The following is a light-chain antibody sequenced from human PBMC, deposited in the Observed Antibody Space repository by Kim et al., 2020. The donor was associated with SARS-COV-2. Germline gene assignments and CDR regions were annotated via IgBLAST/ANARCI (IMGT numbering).Light chain of an antibody. CDR1: ESVFSSY. J-gene: IGKJ1*01. CDR2: AAS. CDR3: QQYGSSRWT. V-gene: IGKV3-20*01. Sequence: SSGERATLSCRASESVFSSYSAWYQHKPGQAPRLLIYAASNRATGIPDRFSGSGSGTDFTLTISRLEPEDSAVYYCQQYGSSRWTFGQRTKVDIK.